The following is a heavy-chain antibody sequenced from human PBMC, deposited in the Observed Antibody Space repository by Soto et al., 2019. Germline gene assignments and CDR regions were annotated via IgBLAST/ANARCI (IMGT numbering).Heavy chain of an antibody. CDR2: TYYSGGS. CDR1: GASVSSAEHY. J-gene: IGHJ4*02. Sequence: SETLSLTCTLSGASVSSAEHYWSWIRQPPGKGLEWIGYTYYSGGSYYNASLQRRVSISVDTSQNQFSLKLTSVTAADTAVYYCARLSGYDPAGAVDKWGPGILVTVSS. CDR3: ARLSGYDPAGAVDK. D-gene: IGHD5-12*01. V-gene: IGHV4-30-4*01.